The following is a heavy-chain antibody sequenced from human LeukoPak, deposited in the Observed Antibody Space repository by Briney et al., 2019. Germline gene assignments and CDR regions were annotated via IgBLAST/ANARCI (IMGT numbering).Heavy chain of an antibody. V-gene: IGHV1-18*01. Sequence: ASVKVSCKASGYTFTSYGISWVRQAPGQGLEWMGWISAYNGNTNYAQKLQGRVTMTTDTSTSTAYMELRSLRSDDTAVYYCARQRSSSWYGTYAFDIWGQGTMVTVSS. CDR2: ISAYNGNT. CDR3: ARQRSSSWYGTYAFDI. D-gene: IGHD6-13*01. J-gene: IGHJ3*02. CDR1: GYTFTSYG.